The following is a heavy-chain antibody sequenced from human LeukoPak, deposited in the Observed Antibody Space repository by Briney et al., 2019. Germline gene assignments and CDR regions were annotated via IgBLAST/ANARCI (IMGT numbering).Heavy chain of an antibody. CDR1: GGSFSGYY. J-gene: IGHJ6*02. V-gene: IGHV4-34*01. D-gene: IGHD4-11*01. CDR3: ARATVTTFYYYGMDV. CDR2: INHSGST. Sequence: SETLSLTCAVYGGSFSGYYWSWIRQPPGKGLEWIGEINHSGSTNYNPSLKSRVTISVDTSKNQFSLKLSSVTAADTAVYYCARATVTTFYYYGMDVWGQGTTVTVSS.